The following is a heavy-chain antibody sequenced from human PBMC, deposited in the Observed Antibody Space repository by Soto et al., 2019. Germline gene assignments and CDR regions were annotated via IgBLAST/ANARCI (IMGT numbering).Heavy chain of an antibody. CDR3: AKGGNWNYGMDV. CDR2: ISGSGGSI. CDR1: GFSFSIYA. Sequence: GGSLRLWCAASGFSFSIYAMSCVRQAPGKGLELVSAISGSGGSIYYADSVKGRFTISRDTSKNTLHLQMKSLRAEDTAVYYCAKGGNWNYGMDVWGQGTTVTVSS. V-gene: IGHV3-23*01. J-gene: IGHJ6*02. D-gene: IGHD1-1*01.